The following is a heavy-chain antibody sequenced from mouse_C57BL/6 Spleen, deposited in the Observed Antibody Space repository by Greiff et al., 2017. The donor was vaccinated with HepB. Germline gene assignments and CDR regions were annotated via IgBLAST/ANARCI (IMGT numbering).Heavy chain of an antibody. J-gene: IGHJ3*01. V-gene: IGHV1-82*01. CDR2: IYPGDGDT. Sequence: QVQLKESGPELVKPGASVKISCKASGYAFSSSWMNWVKQRPGKGLEWIGRIYPGDGDTNYNGKFKGKATLTADKSSSTAYMQLSSLTSEDSAVYFCARNRYYGSSSFAYWGQGTLVTVSA. CDR1: GYAFSSSW. D-gene: IGHD1-1*01. CDR3: ARNRYYGSSSFAY.